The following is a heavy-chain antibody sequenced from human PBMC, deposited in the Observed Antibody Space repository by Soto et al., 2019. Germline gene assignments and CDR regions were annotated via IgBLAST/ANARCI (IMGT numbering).Heavy chain of an antibody. J-gene: IGHJ4*02. CDR1: GFTFSSYG. Sequence: GGSLRLSCAASGFTFSSYGMHWVRQAPGKGLEWVAVISYDGSNKYYADSVKGRFTISRDNSKNTLYLQMNSLRAEDTAVYYCAKDASSSSFSDYWGQGTLVTVSS. D-gene: IGHD6-6*01. CDR2: ISYDGSNK. V-gene: IGHV3-30*18. CDR3: AKDASSSSFSDY.